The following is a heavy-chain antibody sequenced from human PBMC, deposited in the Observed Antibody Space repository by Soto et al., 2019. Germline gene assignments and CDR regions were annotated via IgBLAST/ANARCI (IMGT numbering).Heavy chain of an antibody. CDR1: GFTFSSYE. Sequence: GGSLRLSCAASGFTFSSYEMNWVRQAPGKGLEWVSYISATDSTIYYADSVKGRFTISRDNAKNSLYLQMNSLRAEDTAIYYCAGDYYFDYWGQGTLVTVSS. J-gene: IGHJ4*02. D-gene: IGHD2-21*02. CDR2: ISATDSTI. CDR3: AGDYYFDY. V-gene: IGHV3-48*03.